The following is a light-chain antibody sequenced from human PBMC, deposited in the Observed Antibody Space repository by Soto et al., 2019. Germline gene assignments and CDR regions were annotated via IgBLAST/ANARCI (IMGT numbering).Light chain of an antibody. J-gene: IGKJ3*01. V-gene: IGKV1-39*01. Sequence: IPLTQSPSSLSASVGDRVTITCRASQGISSYLNWYQKKPGKAPKLLIYAASSLQRGVPSRFSGSGSWTDFTLTISSLQPEDFATYYCQHNYSTPHTFGPGTKVYIK. CDR2: AAS. CDR1: QGISSY. CDR3: QHNYSTPHT.